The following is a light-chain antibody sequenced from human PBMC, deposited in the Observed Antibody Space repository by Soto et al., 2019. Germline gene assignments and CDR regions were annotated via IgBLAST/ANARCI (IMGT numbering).Light chain of an antibody. CDR3: LQAAQSPLT. Sequence: DIVLTQSPLSLPVTTGEPASISCRSSESLLQSNGNNHVDWYLQRPGQSPHLLLYLASSRASGVPDRFSGSGSGTEFSLEIIRVEAEDVGVYYCLQAAQSPLTFGQGTRLEIK. CDR2: LAS. CDR1: ESLLQSNGNNH. V-gene: IGKV2-28*01. J-gene: IGKJ5*01.